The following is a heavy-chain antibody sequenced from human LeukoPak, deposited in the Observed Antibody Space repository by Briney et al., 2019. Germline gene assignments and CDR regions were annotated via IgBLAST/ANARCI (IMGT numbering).Heavy chain of an antibody. D-gene: IGHD5-18*01. CDR1: GFSFRGFA. CDR3: ARDPGYSYGLGYFDY. CDR2: IGYDESNK. J-gene: IGHJ4*02. Sequence: GGSLRLSCAVSGFSFRGFAMHWVRQAPGKGLEWVASIGYDESNKYYADSVKGRFTISRDNSQNKLFLQMDGLRTADTAMYYCARDPGYSYGLGYFDYCGQGTLVTVSS. V-gene: IGHV3-30-3*01.